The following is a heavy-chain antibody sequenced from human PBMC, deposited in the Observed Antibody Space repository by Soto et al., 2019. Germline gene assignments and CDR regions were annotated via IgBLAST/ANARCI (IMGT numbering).Heavy chain of an antibody. Sequence: LRLSCAAPGFTFSSYAMHWARQAPGQGLVWVAVISYDGSNKYYADSVKGRFTISRDNSKNTLYLQMNSLRAEDTAVYYCARDYYDSSGYFAPPGYWGHGTLVTVS. J-gene: IGHJ4*01. V-gene: IGHV3-30-3*01. D-gene: IGHD3-22*01. CDR2: ISYDGSNK. CDR3: ARDYYDSSGYFAPPGY. CDR1: GFTFSSYA.